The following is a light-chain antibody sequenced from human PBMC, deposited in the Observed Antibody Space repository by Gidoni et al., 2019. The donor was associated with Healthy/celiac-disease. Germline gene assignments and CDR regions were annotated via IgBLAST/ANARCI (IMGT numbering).Light chain of an antibody. CDR1: QSVSSSY. J-gene: IGKJ2*01. CDR2: GAS. V-gene: IGKV3-20*01. Sequence: EIVLTQSPGTLSLSPGERATLSCRASQSVSSSYLAWYQQKPGQAPRLLIYGASSRATGIPDFTLTISRLEPEDFAVYYCQQYGSSPPPFGQGIKLEIK. CDR3: QQYGSSPPP.